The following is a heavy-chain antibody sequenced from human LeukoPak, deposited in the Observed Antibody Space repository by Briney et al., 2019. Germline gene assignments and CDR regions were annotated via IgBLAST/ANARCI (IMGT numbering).Heavy chain of an antibody. CDR3: ARSESPYYYDSSGDAFDI. V-gene: IGHV4-59*08. CDR2: IYYSGST. J-gene: IGHJ3*02. CDR1: GGSISSYY. Sequence: PSETLSLTCTVSGGSISSYYWSWIRQPPGKGLEWIGYIYYSGSTNYNPSLKSRVTISVDTSKNQFSLKLSSVTAADTAVYYCARSESPYYYDSSGDAFDIWGQGTMVTVSS. D-gene: IGHD3-22*01.